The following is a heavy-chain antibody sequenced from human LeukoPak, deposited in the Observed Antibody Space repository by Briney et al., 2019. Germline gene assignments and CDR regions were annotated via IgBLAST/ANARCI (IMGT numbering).Heavy chain of an antibody. V-gene: IGHV4-59*01. CDR3: ARAPDSSGYYWAYYYYYMDV. CDR2: IYYSGST. J-gene: IGHJ6*03. D-gene: IGHD3-22*01. Sequence: SETLSLTCTVSGGSISSYYWSWIRQPPGKGLEWIGYIYYSGSTNYNPSLKSRVTISVDTSKNQFSLKLSSVTAADTAVYYCARAPDSSGYYWAYYYYYMDVWGKGTTVTVSS. CDR1: GGSISSYY.